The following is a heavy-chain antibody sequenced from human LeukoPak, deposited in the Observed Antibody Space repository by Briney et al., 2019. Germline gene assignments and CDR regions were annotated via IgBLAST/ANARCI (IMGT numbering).Heavy chain of an antibody. V-gene: IGHV4-39*01. Sequence: SETLSLTCTVSGGSIRSSGYYWGWIRQPPGKGLEWIGSIYYSGSTYYNPSLKSRLTISVDTSKNQFSLKLSSVTAADTAVYYCARQGSDSSGYYNRYYFDYWGQGTLVTVSS. D-gene: IGHD3-22*01. J-gene: IGHJ4*02. CDR1: GGSIRSSGYY. CDR3: ARQGSDSSGYYNRYYFDY. CDR2: IYYSGST.